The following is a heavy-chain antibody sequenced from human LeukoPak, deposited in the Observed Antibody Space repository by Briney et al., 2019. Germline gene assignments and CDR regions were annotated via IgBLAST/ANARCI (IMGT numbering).Heavy chain of an antibody. J-gene: IGHJ6*03. CDR3: AGNTLNYYYYMDV. CDR2: IYPGDSDT. CDR1: GYSFTSYW. D-gene: IGHD1/OR15-1a*01. V-gene: IGHV5-51*01. Sequence: GESLKISCKGSGYSFTSYWIGWVRQMPGKGLEWMGIIYPGDSDTRYSPSFQSQVTISADKSISTAYLQWSSLKASDTAMYYCAGNTLNYYYYMDVWGKGTTVTVSS.